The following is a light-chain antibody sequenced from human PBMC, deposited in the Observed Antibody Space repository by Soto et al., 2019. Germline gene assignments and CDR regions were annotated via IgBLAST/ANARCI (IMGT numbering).Light chain of an antibody. V-gene: IGLV1-40*01. CDR1: SSNIGAGYD. J-gene: IGLJ2*01. CDR2: GNS. Sequence: QSVLTQPPSVSGAPGQRVTISCTGSSSNIGAGYDVHWCQQLPGTAPKLLIYGNSNRPSGVPDRFSGSKSGTSASLAITGLQAEDEADYYCQSYDSSLRGSVVFGGGTTLTVL. CDR3: QSYDSSLRGSVV.